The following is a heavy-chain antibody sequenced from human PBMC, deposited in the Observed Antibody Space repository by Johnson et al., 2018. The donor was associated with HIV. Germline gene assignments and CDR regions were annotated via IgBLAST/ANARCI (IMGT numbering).Heavy chain of an antibody. J-gene: IGHJ3*02. CDR2: ISYDGSNK. D-gene: IGHD3-10*01. CDR3: ATLWFGEVSVYDAFDI. V-gene: IGHV3-30-3*01. Sequence: QVQLVQSGGGLVQPGGSLRLSCAASGFTVSSNYMSWVRQTPGKGLEWVAVISYDGSNKYYADSVKGRFTISRDNSKNTLYLQMNSLRPEDSAVYYCATLWFGEVSVYDAFDIWGQGTMVTVSS. CDR1: GFTVSSNY.